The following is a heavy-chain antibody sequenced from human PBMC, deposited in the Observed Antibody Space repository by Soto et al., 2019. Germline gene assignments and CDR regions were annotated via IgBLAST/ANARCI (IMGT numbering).Heavy chain of an antibody. J-gene: IGHJ3*02. Sequence: QVQLQESGPGLLRPSETLSLSCSVSGDSISSYYWSWIRQPPGKGLEWIAYIYYTGHTSYNPSLKGRVSISIDTSKNQVSLKLSSVTAADTAVYYCARTYDGSGPNSGGYGFDIWGQGTMVTVSS. CDR1: GDSISSYY. D-gene: IGHD3-22*01. V-gene: IGHV4-59*01. CDR2: IYYTGHT. CDR3: ARTYDGSGPNSGGYGFDI.